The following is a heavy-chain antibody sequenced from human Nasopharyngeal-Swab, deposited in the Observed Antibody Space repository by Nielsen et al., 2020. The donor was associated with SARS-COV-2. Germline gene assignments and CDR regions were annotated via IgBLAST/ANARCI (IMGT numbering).Heavy chain of an antibody. V-gene: IGHV5-10-1*01. CDR3: SRHSDVMGSVY. CDR2: IAPSDSTT. D-gene: IGHD3-16*01. CDR1: GYTFTSYW. J-gene: IGHJ4*02. Sequence: GESLKISCKGSGYTFTSYWINWVRQMPGRGLEWMGRIAPSDSTTAYNQSFQGHVTISVDKSISTAFLQWNSLKASDSAMYYCSRHSDVMGSVYWGQGTPVTVTS.